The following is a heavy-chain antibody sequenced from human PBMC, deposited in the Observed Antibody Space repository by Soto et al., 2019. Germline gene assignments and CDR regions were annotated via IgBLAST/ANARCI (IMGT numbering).Heavy chain of an antibody. D-gene: IGHD1-20*01. CDR1: GFCFTNAW. J-gene: IGHJ4*02. V-gene: IGHV3-15*07. Sequence: GGSLRLSRVASGFCFTNAWPNWDRQGPGKGLEWVGRIKSRTDDGTVDYAASVKGRFTISRDDSKNILYLQMNSMKSEDTAVYYCIPRITLLSLNNYWARGTEVTVSS. CDR2: IKSRTDDGTV. CDR3: IPRITLLSLNNY.